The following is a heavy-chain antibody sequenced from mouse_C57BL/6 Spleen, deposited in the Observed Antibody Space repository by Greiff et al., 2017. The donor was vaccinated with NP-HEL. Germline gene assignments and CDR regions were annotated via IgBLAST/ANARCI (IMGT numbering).Heavy chain of an antibody. CDR1: GYTFTSYW. V-gene: IGHV1-52*01. CDR2: IDPSDSET. J-gene: IGHJ3*01. CDR3: ARSYDGPAWFAY. D-gene: IGHD2-3*01. Sequence: VQLQQPGAELVRPGSSVKLSCKASGYTFTSYWMHWVKQRPIQGLEWIGNIDPSDSETHYNQKFQDKATLTVDKSSSTAYMQLSSRTSEYSAVYCCARSYDGPAWFAYWGQGTLVTVSA.